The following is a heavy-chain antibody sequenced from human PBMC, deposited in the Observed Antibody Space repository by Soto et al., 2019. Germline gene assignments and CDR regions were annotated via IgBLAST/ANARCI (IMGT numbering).Heavy chain of an antibody. V-gene: IGHV3-66*01. CDR3: ARDLVGDYGTNWFDP. CDR2: IYSGGST. J-gene: IGHJ5*02. D-gene: IGHD4-17*01. CDR1: GFTVSSNY. Sequence: GSLRLSCAASGFTVSSNYMSWVRQAPGKGLEWVSVIYSGGSTYYADSVKGRFTISRDNSKNTLYLQMNSLRAEDTAVYYCARDLVGDYGTNWFDPWGQGTLVTVSS.